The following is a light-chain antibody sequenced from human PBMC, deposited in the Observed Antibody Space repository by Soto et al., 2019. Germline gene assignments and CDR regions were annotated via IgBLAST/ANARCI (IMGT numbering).Light chain of an antibody. Sequence: PDETATLCWTASQSVSSNYLAWYQQKPGQTPKVLIYRASTRATGIPDRFSGSGSGTDFTLTISRLEAEDFAVYYCQQYGSSPLTFGGGTKVDIK. J-gene: IGKJ4*01. CDR1: QSVSSNY. CDR2: RAS. CDR3: QQYGSSPLT. V-gene: IGKV3-20*01.